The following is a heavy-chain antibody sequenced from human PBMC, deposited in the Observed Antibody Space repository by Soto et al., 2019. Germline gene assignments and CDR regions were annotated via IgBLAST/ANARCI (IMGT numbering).Heavy chain of an antibody. D-gene: IGHD2-15*01. J-gene: IGHJ5*02. Sequence: GGSLRLSCAASGFTFSSYAMSWVRQAPGKGLEWVSAISGSGGSTYYADSVKGRFTISRDNSKNTLYLQMNSLRAEDTAVYYCAKGADCSGGSCYPNWFDPWGQGTLVTVSS. V-gene: IGHV3-23*01. CDR2: ISGSGGST. CDR1: GFTFSSYA. CDR3: AKGADCSGGSCYPNWFDP.